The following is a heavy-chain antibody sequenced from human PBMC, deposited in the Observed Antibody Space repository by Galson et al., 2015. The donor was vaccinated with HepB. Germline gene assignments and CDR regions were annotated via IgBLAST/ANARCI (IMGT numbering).Heavy chain of an antibody. Sequence: SLRLSCAASGFTFSGYGMHWVRQAPGKGLEWVAIISYDGSNKYYADSVKGRFTISRDNSKNTLYLQMISLRAEDTAVYYCARDLGSTVTMGQDAFDIWGQGTMVTVSS. D-gene: IGHD4-17*01. CDR2: ISYDGSNK. J-gene: IGHJ3*02. CDR1: GFTFSGYG. CDR3: ARDLGSTVTMGQDAFDI. V-gene: IGHV3-30*03.